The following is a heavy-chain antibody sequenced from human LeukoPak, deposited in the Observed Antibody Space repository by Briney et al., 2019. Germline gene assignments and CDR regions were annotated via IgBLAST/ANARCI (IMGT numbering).Heavy chain of an antibody. D-gene: IGHD5-18*01. V-gene: IGHV3-9*01. CDR2: ISWNSGGI. CDR3: AKGYSYGLSYYFDS. CDR1: GFTFDDYA. Sequence: GGSLRLSCAASGFTFDDYAMHWVRQAPGKGLEWVSGISWNSGGIGYADSVRGRFTISRDNAKNSPYLQMNSLRPEDTALYYCAKGYSYGLSYYFDSWGQGTLVTVSS. J-gene: IGHJ4*02.